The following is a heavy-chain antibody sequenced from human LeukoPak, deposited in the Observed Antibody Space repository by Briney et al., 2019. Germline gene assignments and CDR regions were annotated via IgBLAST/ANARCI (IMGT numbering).Heavy chain of an antibody. CDR3: ARGGYSYGINYYYYGMDV. D-gene: IGHD5-18*01. Sequence: SETLSLTCTVSGGSIFSYYWSWIRQPPGKGLEWIGEINHSGSTNYNPSLKSRVTISVDTSKNQFSLKLSSVTAADTAVYYCARGGYSYGINYYYYGMDVWGQGTTVTVSS. J-gene: IGHJ6*02. CDR1: GGSIFSYY. CDR2: INHSGST. V-gene: IGHV4-34*01.